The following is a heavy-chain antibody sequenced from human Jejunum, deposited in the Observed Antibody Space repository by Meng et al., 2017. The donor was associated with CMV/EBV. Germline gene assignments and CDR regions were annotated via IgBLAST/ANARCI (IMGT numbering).Heavy chain of an antibody. CDR2: MNPNSGGT. D-gene: IGHD1/OR15-1a*01. CDR1: GYTFTNYF. CDR3: ARVVMAEQQLDY. Sequence: ASGYTFTNYFYHWVRQAPGQGLEWMGWMNPNSGGTRYAQKFQGKVTMTRDTSINMAYMELSGLTSADTAVYYCARVVMAEQQLDYWGQGTLVTVSS. J-gene: IGHJ4*02. V-gene: IGHV1-2*02.